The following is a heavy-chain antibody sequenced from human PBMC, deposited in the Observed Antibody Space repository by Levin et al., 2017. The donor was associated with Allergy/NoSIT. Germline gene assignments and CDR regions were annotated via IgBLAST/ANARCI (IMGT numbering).Heavy chain of an antibody. V-gene: IGHV4-59*01. Sequence: SQTLSLPCTVSGGSIRSSYWSWIRQPPGKGLEWIGYIYYSGSTNYNPSLKSRVTISVDTSKNQFSLKLSSVTAADTAVYYCARDDPSSGWFDDFDIWGQGTMVTVS. D-gene: IGHD6-19*01. CDR1: GGSIRSSY. J-gene: IGHJ3*02. CDR2: IYYSGST. CDR3: ARDDPSSGWFDDFDI.